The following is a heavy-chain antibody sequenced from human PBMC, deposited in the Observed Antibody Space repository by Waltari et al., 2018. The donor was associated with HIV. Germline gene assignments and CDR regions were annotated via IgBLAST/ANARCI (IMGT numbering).Heavy chain of an antibody. D-gene: IGHD3-3*01. J-gene: IGHJ6*02. CDR2: INHSGST. CDR1: GGSFSGYY. V-gene: IGHV4-34*01. CDR3: ARPPIFGGSDYYYGMDV. Sequence: QVQLQQWGAGLLKPSEPLSLTCAVYGGSFSGYYWSWIRQPPGKGLEWIGEINHSGSTNYNPSLKSRVTISVDTSKNQFSLKLSSVTAADTAVYYCARPPIFGGSDYYYGMDVWGQGTTVTVSS.